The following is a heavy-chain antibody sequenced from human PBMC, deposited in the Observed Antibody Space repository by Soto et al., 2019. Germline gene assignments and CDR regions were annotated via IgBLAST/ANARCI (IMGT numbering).Heavy chain of an antibody. Sequence: GESLKISCKGSGYSFAGYWITWVRQKPVKGLEWMGRIDPSDSQTYYSPSFRGHVTISVTKSITTVFLQWSSLRASDTAMYYCARQIYDSDTGPNFQYYFDSWGQGTPVTVSS. V-gene: IGHV5-10-1*01. D-gene: IGHD3-22*01. CDR2: IDPSDSQT. J-gene: IGHJ4*02. CDR3: ARQIYDSDTGPNFQYYFDS. CDR1: GYSFAGYW.